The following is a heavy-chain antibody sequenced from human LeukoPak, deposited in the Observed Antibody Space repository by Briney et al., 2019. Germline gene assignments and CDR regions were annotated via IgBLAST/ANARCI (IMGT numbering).Heavy chain of an antibody. Sequence: GGSLRLSCAASGFTFSDYYMSWIRQAPGKGLEWVSYIHSSGSTIYYADSVKGRFTISRDNAKNSLYLQVNSLRAEDTAVYYCARVVSVAWSERRPGYYYMDVWGKGTTVTVSS. D-gene: IGHD1-1*01. V-gene: IGHV3-11*04. J-gene: IGHJ6*03. CDR3: ARVVSVAWSERRPGYYYMDV. CDR1: GFTFSDYY. CDR2: IHSSGSTI.